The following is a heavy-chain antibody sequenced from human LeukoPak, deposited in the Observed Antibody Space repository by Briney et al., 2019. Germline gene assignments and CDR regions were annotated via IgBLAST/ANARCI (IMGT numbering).Heavy chain of an antibody. V-gene: IGHV1-69*13. D-gene: IGHD1-26*01. CDR3: ARKGGGSFNFDY. CDR1: GGTFSSYA. J-gene: IGHJ4*02. Sequence: ASVKVSCKASGGTFSSYAISWVRQAPGQGLEWMGGIIPIFGTANYAQKFQGRVMITADEYTSTAYMELSSLRSEDTAVYYCARKGGGSFNFDYWGQGTLVTVSS. CDR2: IIPIFGTA.